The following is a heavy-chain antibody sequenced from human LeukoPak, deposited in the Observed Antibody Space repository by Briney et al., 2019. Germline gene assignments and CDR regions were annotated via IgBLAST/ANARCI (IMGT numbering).Heavy chain of an antibody. CDR1: GVAISSYY. Sequence: SETLSLTCTVSGVAISSYYWSWIRQPAGKGLEWIGRIHTSGSTNYNPSLKSRVTMSVDTSKNQCSLKLSSVTAAGTAVYYCARDKYYYDSSGRGLDYWGQGTLVTVSS. V-gene: IGHV4-4*07. CDR3: ARDKYYYDSSGRGLDY. D-gene: IGHD3-22*01. CDR2: IHTSGST. J-gene: IGHJ4*02.